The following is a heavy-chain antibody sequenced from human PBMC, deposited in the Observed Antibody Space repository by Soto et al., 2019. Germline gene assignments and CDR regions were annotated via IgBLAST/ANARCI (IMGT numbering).Heavy chain of an antibody. V-gene: IGHV1-24*01. D-gene: IGHD1-1*01. CDR1: GYTLTELS. Sequence: ASVKVSCKVSGYTLTELSMHWVRQAPGKGLEWMGGFDPEDGETIYAQKFQGRVTMTEDTSTDTAYMELSSLRSKDTAVYYCEKVTTGRLLGGFDPWGQGTLVTVSS. J-gene: IGHJ5*02. CDR3: EKVTTGRLLGGFDP. CDR2: FDPEDGET.